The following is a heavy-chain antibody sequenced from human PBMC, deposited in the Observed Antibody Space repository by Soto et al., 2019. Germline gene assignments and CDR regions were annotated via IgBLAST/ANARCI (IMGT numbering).Heavy chain of an antibody. CDR3: ARPLWRDDYNWGYFDL. Sequence: QVQLVESGGGVVQPGRSLRLSCAASGFTFSSYAMHWVRQATGKGLEWVAVISYDGSNKYYADSVKGRFTISRDNSKNTLYLQMNSLRAEETAVYYCARPLWRDDYNWGYFDLWGRGTLVTVSS. V-gene: IGHV3-30-3*01. J-gene: IGHJ2*01. D-gene: IGHD4-4*01. CDR1: GFTFSSYA. CDR2: ISYDGSNK.